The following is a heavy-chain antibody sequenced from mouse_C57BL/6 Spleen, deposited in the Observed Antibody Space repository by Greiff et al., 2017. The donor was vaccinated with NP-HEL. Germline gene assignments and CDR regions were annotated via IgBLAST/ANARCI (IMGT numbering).Heavy chain of an antibody. D-gene: IGHD3-3*01. Sequence: EVKLVESGGGLVKPGGSLKLSCAASGFTFSDYGMHWVRQAPEKGLEWVAYISSGSSTIYYADTVKGRFTIPRDNSKNTLFLQMTSLRSEDTAMYYCARDSGTGFAYWGQGTLVTVSA. CDR2: ISSGSSTI. CDR1: GFTFSDYG. CDR3: ARDSGTGFAY. V-gene: IGHV5-17*01. J-gene: IGHJ3*01.